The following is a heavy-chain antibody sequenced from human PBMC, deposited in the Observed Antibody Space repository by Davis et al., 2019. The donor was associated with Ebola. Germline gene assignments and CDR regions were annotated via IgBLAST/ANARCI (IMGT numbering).Heavy chain of an antibody. D-gene: IGHD3-10*01. V-gene: IGHV1-46*01. J-gene: IGHJ4*02. CDR1: SGTFISYA. CDR3: GRGLRGWGDFDY. CDR2: INPSSGTT. Sequence: ASAQISSYASSGTFISYAIICVRQPPGQGLEWLGIINPSSGTTTYAQKFQGRVTITRDTSTNTHYMELSSLTSGDTAVYYCGRGLRGWGDFDYWGQGTLVTVSS.